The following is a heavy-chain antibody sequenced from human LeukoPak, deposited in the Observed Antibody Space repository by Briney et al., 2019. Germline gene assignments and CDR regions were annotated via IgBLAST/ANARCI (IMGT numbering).Heavy chain of an antibody. CDR2: IRSESSST. J-gene: IGHJ4*02. CDR1: GFTFSRYT. V-gene: IGHV3-48*01. Sequence: GGSLRLSCAASGFTFSRYTRNWVRQAPGKELEWISNIRSESSSTTYADSVKGRFTISRDNAKNSLYLQINSLRAEDTAVYYCVRDLNWAFDYWGQGTLVTVSS. D-gene: IGHD3-16*01. CDR3: VRDLNWAFDY.